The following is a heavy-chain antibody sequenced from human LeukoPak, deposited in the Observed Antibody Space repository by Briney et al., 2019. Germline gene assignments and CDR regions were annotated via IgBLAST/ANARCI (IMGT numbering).Heavy chain of an antibody. Sequence: PGGSLRLSCAGSGHSLRDYYMNWIRQAPGKGLEWVAYISNDGGTMAYADSVRRRFTISRDNAKNSLFLQMDSLRVEDTAVYYCAREGEHGSSWGQGTLVAVSS. CDR1: GHSLRDYY. CDR3: AREGEHGSS. J-gene: IGHJ4*02. V-gene: IGHV3-11*01. D-gene: IGHD6-13*01. CDR2: ISNDGGTM.